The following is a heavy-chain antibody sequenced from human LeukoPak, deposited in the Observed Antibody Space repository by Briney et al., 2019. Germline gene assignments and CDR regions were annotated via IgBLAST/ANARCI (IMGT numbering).Heavy chain of an antibody. D-gene: IGHD3-10*01. J-gene: IGHJ4*02. CDR2: IRSKAYGETT. CDR3: TATYYYGSGTYRYFDY. Sequence: GSLRLSCTASGFSFGDYAMSWVRQVPGKGLEWLGLIRSKAYGETTEYAASVKNRFTISRDDSKSIAYLQMNSLKTEDTAVYSCTATYYYGSGTYRYFDYWGQGTLVTVSS. CDR1: GFSFGDYA. V-gene: IGHV3-49*04.